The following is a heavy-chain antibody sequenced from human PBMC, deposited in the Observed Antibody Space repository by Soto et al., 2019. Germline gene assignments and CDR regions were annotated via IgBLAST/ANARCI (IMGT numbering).Heavy chain of an antibody. D-gene: IGHD3-3*01. CDR1: GDSFSSNSAA. V-gene: IGHV6-1*01. Sequence: SQTLSLTCAISGDSFSSNSAAWNWIRQSPSRGLEWLGRTYYRSKWYNDYAVSVKSRITINPDTSKNQFSLQLNSVTPEDTAVYYCARGEYYDFWSGPIDYWGQGTLVTVS. CDR3: ARGEYYDFWSGPIDY. CDR2: TYYRSKWYN. J-gene: IGHJ4*02.